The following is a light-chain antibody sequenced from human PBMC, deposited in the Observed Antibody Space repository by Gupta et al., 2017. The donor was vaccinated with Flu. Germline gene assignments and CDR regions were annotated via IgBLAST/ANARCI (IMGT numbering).Light chain of an antibody. CDR2: WAA. CDR1: QSVFSTYKKKNH. Sequence: CKSSQSVFSTYKKKNHLAWYQHKAGQPPRLLIYWAATREAGVLHRFIGSGAWTDFSLTTISLQAEDASNYYCYQHWCSSIFSFGHGTRVDTK. V-gene: IGKV4-1*01. J-gene: IGKJ3*01. CDR3: YQHWCSSIFS.